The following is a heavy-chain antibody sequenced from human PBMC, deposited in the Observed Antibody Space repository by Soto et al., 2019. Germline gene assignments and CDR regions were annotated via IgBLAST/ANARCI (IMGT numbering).Heavy chain of an antibody. CDR3: ARRYGSAIDY. D-gene: IGHD1-26*01. J-gene: IGHJ4*02. V-gene: IGHV4-59*08. CDR1: GGSISSYY. CDR2: IYYSGST. Sequence: SETLSLTYTVSGGSISSYYWSWIRQPPGKGLEWIGYIYYSGSTNCNPSLKSRVTISVDTSKNQFSLKLSSVTAADTAVYYCARRYGSAIDYWGQGTLVTVSS.